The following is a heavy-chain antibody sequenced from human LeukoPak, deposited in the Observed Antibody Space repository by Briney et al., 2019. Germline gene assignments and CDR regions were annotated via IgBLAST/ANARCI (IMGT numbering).Heavy chain of an antibody. D-gene: IGHD6-6*01. CDR2: INWNRGSI. V-gene: IGHV3-9*03. CDR1: GFTFDDYA. Sequence: GRSLRLSCAASGFTFDDYAMHWVRQAPGKGLEWVSSINWNRGSIVYADSVKGRFTISRDNAKNSLYLQMNSLRTEDMALYYCAKANSYSSSSYFDYWGQGTLVTVSS. CDR3: AKANSYSSSSYFDY. J-gene: IGHJ4*02.